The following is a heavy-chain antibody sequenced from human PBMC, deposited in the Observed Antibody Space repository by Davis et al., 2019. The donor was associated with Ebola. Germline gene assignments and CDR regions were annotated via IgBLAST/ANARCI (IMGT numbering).Heavy chain of an antibody. V-gene: IGHV4-31*02. CDR3: AREGAAADFDY. Sequence: SQTLSLTCAVSGGSISSGGYYWSWIRQHPGKGLEWIGYIYYSGSTYYNPSLKSRVTISVDTSKNQFSLKLSSVTAADTAVYYCAREGAAADFDYWGQGTLVTVSS. D-gene: IGHD6-13*01. CDR1: GGSISSGGYY. J-gene: IGHJ4*02. CDR2: IYYSGST.